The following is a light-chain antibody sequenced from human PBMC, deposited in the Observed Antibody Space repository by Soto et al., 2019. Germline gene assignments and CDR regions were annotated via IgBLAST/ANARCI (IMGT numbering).Light chain of an antibody. CDR2: SAS. Sequence: IQLTQSPSSLSASVGDRVTIACRASESISDYLNWHQHKPGEAPKVLVYSASTLRGGVPSRFSGTGSGTEFTLTISSLQPEDVATYYCQQTFSNLLSFGGGTKVEIK. CDR1: ESISDY. CDR3: QQTFSNLLS. V-gene: IGKV1-39*01. J-gene: IGKJ4*01.